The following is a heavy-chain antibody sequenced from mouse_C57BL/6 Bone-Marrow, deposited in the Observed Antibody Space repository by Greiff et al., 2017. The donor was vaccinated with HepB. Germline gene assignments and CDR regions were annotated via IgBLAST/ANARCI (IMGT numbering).Heavy chain of an antibody. CDR1: GFTFSDYG. V-gene: IGHV5-17*01. D-gene: IGHD2-4*01. Sequence: EVQLVESGGGLVKPGGSLKLSCAASGFTFSDYGMHWVRQAPEKGLEWVAYISSGSSTIYYADTVKGRFTISRDNAKNTLFLQMTSLRSEDTAMYYCARRDNYDRAMDYWGQGTSVTVSP. J-gene: IGHJ4*01. CDR2: ISSGSSTI. CDR3: ARRDNYDRAMDY.